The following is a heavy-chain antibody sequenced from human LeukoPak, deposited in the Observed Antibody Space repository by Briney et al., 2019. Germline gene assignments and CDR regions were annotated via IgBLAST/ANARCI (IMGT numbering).Heavy chain of an antibody. J-gene: IGHJ4*02. CDR1: GYTFTSYD. CDR3: ARGRKQRPVGGYYFDY. CDR2: MNPNSGNT. D-gene: IGHD6-25*01. V-gene: IGHV1-8*01. Sequence: ASVKVSCKASGYTFTSYDINWVRQATGQGLEWMGWMNPNSGNTGYAQKFQGRVTMTRSTSISTAYMELSSLRSEDTAVYYCARGRKQRPVGGYYFDYWAREPWSPSPQ.